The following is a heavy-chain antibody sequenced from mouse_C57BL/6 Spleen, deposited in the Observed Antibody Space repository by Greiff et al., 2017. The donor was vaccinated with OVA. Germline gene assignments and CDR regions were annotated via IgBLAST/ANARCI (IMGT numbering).Heavy chain of an antibody. CDR2: IYPGDGDT. V-gene: IGHV1-82*01. Sequence: VQLQQSGPELVKPGASVKISCKASGYAFSSSWMNWVKQRPGKGLEWIGRIYPGDGDTNYNGKFKGKATLTADKSSSTAYMQLSSLTSEDSAVYFCARYRNSYAMDYWGQGTSVTVSS. CDR1: GYAFSSSW. J-gene: IGHJ4*01. D-gene: IGHD2-1*01. CDR3: ARYRNSYAMDY.